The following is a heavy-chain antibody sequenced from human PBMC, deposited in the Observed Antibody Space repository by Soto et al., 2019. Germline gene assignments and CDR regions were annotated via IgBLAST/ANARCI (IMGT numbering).Heavy chain of an antibody. V-gene: IGHV1-24*01. D-gene: IGHD2-2*01. J-gene: IGHJ5*02. CDR3: ATDPRYCSSTSYYGNESLGNDNWFDP. CDR2: FDPEDGET. CDR1: GDTLTELS. Sequence: SVKVSCEVSGDTLTELSMQWVRQAPGKGLEWRGGFDPEDGETIYAQKFQGRVTMTEDTSTDTAYMELSSLRSEDTAVYYCATDPRYCSSTSYYGNESLGNDNWFDPWGQGTLVTVSS.